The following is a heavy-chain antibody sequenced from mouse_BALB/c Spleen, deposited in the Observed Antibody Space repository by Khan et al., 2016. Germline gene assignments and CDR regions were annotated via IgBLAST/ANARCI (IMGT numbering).Heavy chain of an antibody. CDR1: GYSITSDYA. V-gene: IGHV3-2*02. J-gene: IGHJ2*01. Sequence: EVQLVESGPGLVKPSQSLSLTCTVTGYSITSDYAWNWIRQFPGNKLEWMGYISYSGSTSYNPSLKSRISITRYTSKNQFFLQLNSVTTVDTATYYCARTLLRLCYCDYGGQGTTLTVSS. CDR3: ARTLLRLCYCDY. CDR2: ISYSGST. D-gene: IGHD1-2*01.